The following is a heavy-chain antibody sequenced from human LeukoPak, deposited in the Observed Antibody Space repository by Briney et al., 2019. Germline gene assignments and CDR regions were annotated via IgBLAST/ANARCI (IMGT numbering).Heavy chain of an antibody. CDR1: GFTFSNAW. CDR3: TTDRYNWNDDGFDI. V-gene: IGHV3-15*01. CDR2: IKSKTDGGTT. D-gene: IGHD1-1*01. Sequence: PGGSLRLSCAASGFTFSNAWMSWVRQAPGKGLEWVGRIKSKTDGGTTDYAAPVQGRFTISGDDSKNTLSLQMNSLKTEDTAVCYCTTDRYNWNDDGFDIWGQGTMVTVSS. J-gene: IGHJ3*02.